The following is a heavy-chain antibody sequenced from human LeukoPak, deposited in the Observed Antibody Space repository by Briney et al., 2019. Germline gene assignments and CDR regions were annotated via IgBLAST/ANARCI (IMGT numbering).Heavy chain of an antibody. J-gene: IGHJ6*02. CDR1: GFTFSSYA. D-gene: IGHD3-22*01. CDR2: ISGSGGST. Sequence: GGSLRLSCAASGFTFSSYAMSWVRQAPGKGLEWVSAISGSGGSTYYADSVKGRFTISRDNSKNTLYLQMNSLRDEDTAVYYCARVNYYDSSGYYYYYYYGMDVWGQGTTVTVSS. V-gene: IGHV3-23*01. CDR3: ARVNYYDSSGYYYYYYYGMDV.